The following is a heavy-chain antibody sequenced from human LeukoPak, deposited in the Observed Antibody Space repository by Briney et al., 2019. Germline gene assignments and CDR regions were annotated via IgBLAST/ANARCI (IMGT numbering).Heavy chain of an antibody. CDR1: GFTFSSYA. Sequence: GGSLRLSCAASGFTFSSYAMSWVRQAPGKGLEWLASIKKDGSDKYYVGSVKGRFTISRDNAKNSLYLQMNSLRAEDTAVYYCAKAGKGDIVVVPAATHFQHWGQGTLVTVSS. CDR2: IKKDGSDK. D-gene: IGHD2-2*01. CDR3: AKAGKGDIVVVPAATHFQH. V-gene: IGHV3-7*01. J-gene: IGHJ1*01.